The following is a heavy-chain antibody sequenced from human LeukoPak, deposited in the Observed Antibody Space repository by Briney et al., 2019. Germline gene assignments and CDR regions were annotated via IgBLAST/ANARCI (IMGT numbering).Heavy chain of an antibody. J-gene: IGHJ4*02. D-gene: IGHD6-13*01. V-gene: IGHV1-69*13. Sequence: SVKVSCKASGGTFSSYAISWVRQAPGHGLEWMGGIIPIFGTANYAQKFQGRVTITADESTRTAYMELSSLRSEDTAVYYCARGGAAAGTWTDYWGQGTLVTVSS. CDR3: ARGGAAAGTWTDY. CDR2: IIPIFGTA. CDR1: GGTFSSYA.